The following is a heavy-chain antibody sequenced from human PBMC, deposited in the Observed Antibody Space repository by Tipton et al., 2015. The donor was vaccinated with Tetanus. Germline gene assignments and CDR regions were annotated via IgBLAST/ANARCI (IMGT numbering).Heavy chain of an antibody. CDR1: GFTFSSYN. D-gene: IGHD2-21*02. Sequence: GSLRLSCAASGFTFSSYNMNWVRQAPGKGLEWVSYITSSSSTIYYADSVKGRFTISRDNAKNSLYLQMISLRAEDTAVYSCARGMAEASNCGGDCYSDYWGQGTLVTVSS. J-gene: IGHJ4*02. V-gene: IGHV3-48*04. CDR3: ARGMAEASNCGGDCYSDY. CDR2: ITSSSSTI.